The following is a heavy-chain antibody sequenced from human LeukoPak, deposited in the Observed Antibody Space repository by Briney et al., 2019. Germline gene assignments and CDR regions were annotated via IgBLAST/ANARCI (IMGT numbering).Heavy chain of an antibody. D-gene: IGHD3-10*01. CDR3: AGFGAGSYY. V-gene: IGHV4-4*07. CDR1: GGSISSSY. CDR2: TYTTGSTDST. Sequence: PSETLSLTCTVSGGSISSSYCSWIRQPAGKGLEWIGRTYTTGSTDSTDFNPSLKSRVTMSVDTSKNQFSLKLGSVTAADTAVYYCAGFGAGSYYWGQGTLVTVSS. J-gene: IGHJ4*02.